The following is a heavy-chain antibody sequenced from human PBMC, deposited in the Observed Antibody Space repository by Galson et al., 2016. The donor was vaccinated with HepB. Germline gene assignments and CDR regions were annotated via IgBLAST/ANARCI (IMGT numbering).Heavy chain of an antibody. V-gene: IGHV3-53*05. D-gene: IGHD1-7*01. J-gene: IGHJ3*02. Sequence: SLRLSCAASGFTVSDNYMSWVRQAPGKGLEWVSIIYSAGDTYYADSVKGRFNISRDNSKNTVYLQTNSLRVEDTAVYYCARVPGTTPGAFDIWGQGTMVTVSS. CDR3: ARVPGTTPGAFDI. CDR2: IYSAGDT. CDR1: GFTVSDNY.